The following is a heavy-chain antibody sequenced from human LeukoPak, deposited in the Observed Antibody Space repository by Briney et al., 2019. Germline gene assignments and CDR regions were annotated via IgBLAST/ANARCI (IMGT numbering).Heavy chain of an antibody. CDR3: ARGPPFDY. V-gene: IGHV4-39*07. CDR1: GGSISSSSYY. CDR2: IYYSGST. J-gene: IGHJ4*02. Sequence: KPSETLSLTCTVSGGSISSSSYYWGWIRQPPGKGLEWIGSIYYSGSTYYNPSLKSRVTISVDTSKNQFSLKLSSVTAADTAVYYCARGPPFDYWGQGTLVTVSS.